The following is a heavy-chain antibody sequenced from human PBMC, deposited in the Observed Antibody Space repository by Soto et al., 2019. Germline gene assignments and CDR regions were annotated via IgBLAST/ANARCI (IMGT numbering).Heavy chain of an antibody. CDR1: GFTFSDYA. Sequence: PGGSLRLSCATSGFTFSDYAMSWVRQTPGKGLEWVAHSGIHTFYADSVKGRFTISRDYSSNTLFLQMNSLRVEDTALYFCARSDCGRDCHLLDSWGQGTLVTVSS. CDR2: SGIHT. D-gene: IGHD2-21*01. CDR3: ARSDCGRDCHLLDS. J-gene: IGHJ4*02. V-gene: IGHV3-23*01.